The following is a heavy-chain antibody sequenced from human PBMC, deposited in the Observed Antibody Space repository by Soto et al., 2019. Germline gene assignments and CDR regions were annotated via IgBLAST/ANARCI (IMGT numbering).Heavy chain of an antibody. D-gene: IGHD3-16*02. J-gene: IGHJ1*01. V-gene: IGHV1-69*13. CDR1: VYIFKNYA. Sequence: SVKVSCKSSVYIFKNYAVTWLRQAPGQGLEWMGGIIPVFGTPDYSQKFRGRVTITADESTSTVYMELRSLASEDTAVYYCARRLYDYVWGSYRHWGQGTLVTVSS. CDR2: IIPVFGTP. CDR3: ARRLYDYVWGSYRH.